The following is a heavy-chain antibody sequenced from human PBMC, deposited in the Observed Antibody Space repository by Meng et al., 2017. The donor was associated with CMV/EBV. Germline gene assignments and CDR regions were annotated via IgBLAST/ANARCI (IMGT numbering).Heavy chain of an antibody. CDR1: GYSPSTSEVG. CDR2: IYWDDNK. V-gene: IGHV2-5*02. J-gene: IGHJ5*02. Sequence: TLNAAGPPVGTPTQTLTLSSTFSGYSPSTSEVGVGWIRQPPGKALEWLALIYWDDNKRNSPSLKSRLTITKDASKNQVVLTMPIMDPVDTATYYCAHKGRRMAAAGINWFDPWGQGTLVTVSS. D-gene: IGHD6-13*01. CDR3: AHKGRRMAAAGINWFDP.